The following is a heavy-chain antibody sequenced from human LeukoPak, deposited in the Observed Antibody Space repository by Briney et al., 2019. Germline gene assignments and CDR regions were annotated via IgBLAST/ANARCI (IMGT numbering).Heavy chain of an antibody. CDR1: GFTFSDYY. Sequence: GGSLRLSCAASGFTFSDYYVSWIRQAPGKGLEWVSYISSSGSTIYYADSVKGRFTISRDNAKNSLYLQMNSLRAEDTAVYYCAREAQIITMVRGYFDYWGQGTLVTVSS. CDR3: AREAQIITMVRGYFDY. CDR2: ISSSGSTI. V-gene: IGHV3-11*04. J-gene: IGHJ4*02. D-gene: IGHD3-10*01.